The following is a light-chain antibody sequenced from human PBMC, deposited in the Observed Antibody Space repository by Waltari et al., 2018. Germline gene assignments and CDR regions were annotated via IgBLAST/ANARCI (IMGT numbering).Light chain of an antibody. Sequence: DIQMTQSPSSLSASVGDRVTITCRASQSISSYLNCYQQKPGKVPNLLIYAASTLQSGVPSRFSGSGSGTDFTLTISSPQPEDFATYYCQQTYSTPFTFGPGTKVDIK. CDR3: QQTYSTPFT. J-gene: IGKJ3*01. V-gene: IGKV1-39*01. CDR2: AAS. CDR1: QSISSY.